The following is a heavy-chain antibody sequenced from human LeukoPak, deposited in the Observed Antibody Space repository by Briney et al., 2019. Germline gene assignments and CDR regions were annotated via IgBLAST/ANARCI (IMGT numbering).Heavy chain of an antibody. CDR3: ARERGYFDTRDY. Sequence: PSETLSLTCNVSGGSIRGYYWSWIRQPPGKGLEWIGYIYSSGSTNYNPSLKSRVTMSVDTSKNQFSLKLSSVTAADTAVYYCARERGYFDTRDYWGQGTLVTVSS. CDR1: GGSIRGYY. J-gene: IGHJ4*02. CDR2: IYSSGST. D-gene: IGHD3-9*01. V-gene: IGHV4-4*08.